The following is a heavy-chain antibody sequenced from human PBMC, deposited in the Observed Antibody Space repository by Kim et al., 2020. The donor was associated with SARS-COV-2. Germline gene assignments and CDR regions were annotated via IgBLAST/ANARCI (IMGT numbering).Heavy chain of an antibody. CDR3: ARDRGVLRYFDWSPSWFDP. CDR1: GFTFDDYG. J-gene: IGHJ5*02. CDR2: INWNGGST. D-gene: IGHD3-9*01. V-gene: IGHV3-20*01. Sequence: GGSLRLSCAASGFTFDDYGMSWVRQAPGKGLEWVSGINWNGGSTGYADSVKGRFTISRDNAKNSLYLQMNSLRAEDTALYHCARDRGVLRYFDWSPSWFDPWGQGTLVTVSS.